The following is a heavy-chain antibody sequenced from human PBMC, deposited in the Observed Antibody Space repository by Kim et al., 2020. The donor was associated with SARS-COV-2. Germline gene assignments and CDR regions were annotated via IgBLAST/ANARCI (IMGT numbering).Heavy chain of an antibody. CDR2: MNPNSGNT. J-gene: IGHJ6*02. V-gene: IGHV1-8*01. CDR1: GYTFTSYD. Sequence: ASVKVSCKASGYTFTSYDINWVRQATGQGLEWMGWMNPNSGNTGYAQKFQGRVTMTRNTSISTAYMELSSLRSEDTAVYYCARSPPQAAAGTGYYYGMDVWGQGTTVTVSS. CDR3: ARSPPQAAAGTGYYYGMDV. D-gene: IGHD6-13*01.